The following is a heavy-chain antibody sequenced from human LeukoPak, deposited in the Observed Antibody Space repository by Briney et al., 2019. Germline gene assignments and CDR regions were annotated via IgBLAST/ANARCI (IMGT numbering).Heavy chain of an antibody. V-gene: IGHV4-39*07. J-gene: IGHJ3*02. D-gene: IGHD2-15*01. Sequence: SETLSLTCTVSGGSISSSSYYWGWIRQPPGKGLEWIGSIYYSGSTYYNPSLKSRVTISVDTSMNQFSLKLSSVTAADTAVYYCAREMARWWDAFDIWGQGTMVTVSS. CDR2: IYYSGST. CDR1: GGSISSSSYY. CDR3: AREMARWWDAFDI.